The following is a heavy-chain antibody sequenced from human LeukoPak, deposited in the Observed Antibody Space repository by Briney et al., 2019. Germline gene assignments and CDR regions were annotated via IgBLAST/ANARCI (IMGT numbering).Heavy chain of an antibody. V-gene: IGHV1-58*02. J-gene: IGHJ3*02. CDR1: GFTFTSSA. CDR3: AACYSGSYFGAFDI. CDR2: IVVGSGNT. D-gene: IGHD1-26*01. Sequence: APVKVSCKASGFTFTSSAMQWVRQARGQRLEWIGWIVVGSGNTNYAQKFQERVTITRDMSTSTAYMELSSLRSEDTAVYYCAACYSGSYFGAFDIWGQGTMVTVSS.